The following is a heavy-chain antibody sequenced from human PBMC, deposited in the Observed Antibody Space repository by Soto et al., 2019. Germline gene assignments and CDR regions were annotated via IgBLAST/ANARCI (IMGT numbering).Heavy chain of an antibody. Sequence: GGSLRLSCAASGFTFTTYAMHWVRQAPGKGLEWVSMISYDGSSKYFADSVKGRFTISRDNPENTLYLQMNSLRAEDTAVYYCARDLSCSSSSCSLNWFDPWGQGTLVTVSS. CDR1: GFTFTTYA. D-gene: IGHD2-2*01. V-gene: IGHV3-30-3*01. J-gene: IGHJ5*02. CDR2: ISYDGSSK. CDR3: ARDLSCSSSSCSLNWFDP.